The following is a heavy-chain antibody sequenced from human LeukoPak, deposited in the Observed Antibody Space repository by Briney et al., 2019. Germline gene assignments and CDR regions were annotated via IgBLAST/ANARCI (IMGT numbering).Heavy chain of an antibody. CDR2: IGSDYKT. V-gene: IGHV3-23*01. D-gene: IGHD5-12*01. Sequence: GGSLRLSCAASGFTFSGFAMTWVRQAPGKGLEWVSSIGSDYKTHYSESVKGRFTISRDNSKNTVYLQMNSLRAEDTAMYFCAKDGAATIYYFAYWGQGTLVTVSS. CDR3: AKDGAATIYYFAY. CDR1: GFTFSGFA. J-gene: IGHJ4*02.